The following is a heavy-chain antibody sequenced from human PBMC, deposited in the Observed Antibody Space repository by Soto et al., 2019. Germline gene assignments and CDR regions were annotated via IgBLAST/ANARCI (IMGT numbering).Heavy chain of an antibody. D-gene: IGHD4-4*01. CDR1: GGSFSSYY. V-gene: IGHV4-34*01. CDR2: INRSGST. Sequence: SETLSLTCAVYGGSFSSYYWSWIRQPPGKGLEWIGEINRSGSTNYNPSLKSRVTISVDTSKNQFSLKLSSVTAADTAVYYCARPYSNDKYNWFDPWGRGTRVTVSS. J-gene: IGHJ5*02. CDR3: ARPYSNDKYNWFDP.